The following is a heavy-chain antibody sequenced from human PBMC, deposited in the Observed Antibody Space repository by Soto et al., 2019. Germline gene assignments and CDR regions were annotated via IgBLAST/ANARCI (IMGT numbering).Heavy chain of an antibody. V-gene: IGHV1-3*01. CDR3: SGAARLSSYGTDV. CDR1: GYTFTSYG. J-gene: IGHJ6*02. CDR2: INAGNGNT. Sequence: ASVKVSCKASGYTFTSYGIHWVRQAPGQRLEWTGWINAGNGNTKYSEKFQGRVTITRDTSASTAYLELSSVTAADTAVYYCSGAARLSSYGTDVWGQGTTVTVSS. D-gene: IGHD6-6*01.